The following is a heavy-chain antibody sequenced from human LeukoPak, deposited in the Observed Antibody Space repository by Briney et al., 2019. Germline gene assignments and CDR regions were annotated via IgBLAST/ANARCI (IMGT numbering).Heavy chain of an antibody. D-gene: IGHD6-19*01. CDR2: ISGSGSRT. Sequence: GGSLRLSCAASGFTFNTFAMTWVRQAPGKGLEWVSAISGSGSRTYYTDSVKGRFTISRDNSKNTLYLQMNSLRAEDTAVYHXXXXXSGWYRDYFDYWGQGTLVTVSS. CDR3: XXXXSGWYRDYFDY. CDR1: GFTFNTFA. J-gene: IGHJ4*02. V-gene: IGHV3-23*01.